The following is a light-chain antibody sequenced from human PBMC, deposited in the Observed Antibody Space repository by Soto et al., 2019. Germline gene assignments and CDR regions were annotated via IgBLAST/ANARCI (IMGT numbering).Light chain of an antibody. Sequence: NFMLTQPHSVSESPGKTVTISCTRSSGSIASNYVQWYQQRPGSSPTTVIYEDNQRPSGVPDRFSGSIDSSSNSASLTISRLKTEDEAAYYCQSYDSSNQGVFGGGTKLTVL. J-gene: IGLJ3*02. CDR2: EDN. CDR3: QSYDSSNQGV. V-gene: IGLV6-57*01. CDR1: SGSIASNY.